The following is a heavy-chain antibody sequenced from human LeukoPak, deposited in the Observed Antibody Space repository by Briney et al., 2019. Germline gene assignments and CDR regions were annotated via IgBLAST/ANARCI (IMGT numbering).Heavy chain of an antibody. V-gene: IGHV4-34*01. CDR3: VRAYDY. J-gene: IGHJ4*02. CDR1: GGSFSGSN. Sequence: SETLSLTCAVYGGSFSGSNWSWIRQPPGKGLEWIGEIYNSGSTICNPSLKSRVTISVDTSKNQFSLNLISVTAADTAVYYCVRAYDYWGQGTLVTVSS. CDR2: IYNSGST.